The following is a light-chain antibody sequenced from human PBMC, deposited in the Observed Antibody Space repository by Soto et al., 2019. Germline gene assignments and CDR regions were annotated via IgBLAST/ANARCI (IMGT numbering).Light chain of an antibody. Sequence: QSALTQPASVSASPGKSITISCTGTSSDVGAYNYVSWYQQHPGKAPKLIIYEVTKRPSGVSNRFSGSKSGNTASLTISGLQAEDEADYYCSSHTSTSPYVFGTGTKLTVL. CDR3: SSHTSTSPYV. CDR1: SSDVGAYNY. CDR2: EVT. V-gene: IGLV2-14*01. J-gene: IGLJ1*01.